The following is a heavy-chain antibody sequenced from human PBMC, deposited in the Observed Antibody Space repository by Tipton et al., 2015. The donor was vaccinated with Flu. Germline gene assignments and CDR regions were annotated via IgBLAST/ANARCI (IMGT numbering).Heavy chain of an antibody. Sequence: TLSLTCTVSSGSIRSTNYFCAWIRQPPGKRLELIGSIYPSGTTYYNPSLKSRVTISEDTSKNQFSLKLSSVTASDTAVYYCARGGDGVAFHIWGQGTMVTVSS. J-gene: IGHJ3*02. D-gene: IGHD3-3*01. CDR3: ARGGDGVAFHI. CDR1: SGSIRSTNYF. V-gene: IGHV4-39*07. CDR2: IYPSGTT.